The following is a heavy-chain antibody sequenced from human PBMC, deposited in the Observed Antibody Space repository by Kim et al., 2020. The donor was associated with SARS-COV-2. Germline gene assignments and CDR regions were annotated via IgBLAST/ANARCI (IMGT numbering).Heavy chain of an antibody. Sequence: ASVKVSCKASGYTFTSYDINWVRQATGQGLEWMGWMNPNSGNTGYAQKFQGRVTMTRNTSISTAYMELSSLRSEDTAVYYCARGGVDWSSGWYGVRYYYYGMDVWGQGTTVTVSS. CDR3: ARGGVDWSSGWYGVRYYYYGMDV. CDR2: MNPNSGNT. CDR1: GYTFTSYD. V-gene: IGHV1-8*01. D-gene: IGHD6-19*01. J-gene: IGHJ6*02.